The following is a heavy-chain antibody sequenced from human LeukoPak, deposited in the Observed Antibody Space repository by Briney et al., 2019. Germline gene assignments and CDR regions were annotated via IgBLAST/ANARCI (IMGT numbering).Heavy chain of an antibody. CDR2: IIPIFGTA. V-gene: IGHV1-69*05. D-gene: IGHD3-22*01. CDR3: ARDSETYYYDSSLGY. Sequence: ASVKVSCKASGGTFSSYAISWARQAPGQGLEWMGGIIPIFGTANYAQKFQGRVTITTDESTSTAYMELSSLRSEDTAVYYCARDSETYYYDSSLGYWGQGTLVTVSS. CDR1: GGTFSSYA. J-gene: IGHJ4*02.